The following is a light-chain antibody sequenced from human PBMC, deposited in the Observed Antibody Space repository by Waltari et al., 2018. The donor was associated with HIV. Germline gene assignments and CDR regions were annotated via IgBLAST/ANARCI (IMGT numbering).Light chain of an antibody. J-gene: IGLJ2*01. CDR1: SSDVGGYNY. V-gene: IGLV2-14*01. CDR3: SSYTSSSIL. CDR2: DVS. Sequence: QSALTQPASVSGSPGQSITISCTGTSSDVGGYNYVSWYQQHPGKAPKLMIYDVSKRPSGVSNRFSGSKSGNTASLTISGLKAEDEADYYCSSYTSSSILFGGGTKLTVL.